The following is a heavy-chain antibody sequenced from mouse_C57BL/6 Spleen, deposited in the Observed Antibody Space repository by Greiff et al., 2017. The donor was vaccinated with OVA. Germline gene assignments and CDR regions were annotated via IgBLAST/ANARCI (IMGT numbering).Heavy chain of an antibody. CDR3: ARTDDYDEGDYYAMDY. Sequence: QVQLQQPGAELVKPGASVKLSCKASGYTFTSYWMQWVKQRPGQGLEWIGEIDPSDSYTNYNQKFKGKATLTVDTSSSTAYMQLSSLTSEDSAVYYCARTDDYDEGDYYAMDYWGQGTSVTVSS. V-gene: IGHV1-50*01. CDR2: IDPSDSYT. D-gene: IGHD2-4*01. J-gene: IGHJ4*01. CDR1: GYTFTSYW.